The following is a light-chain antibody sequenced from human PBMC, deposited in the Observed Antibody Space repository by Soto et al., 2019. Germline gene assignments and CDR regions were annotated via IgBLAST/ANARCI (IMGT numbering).Light chain of an antibody. J-gene: IGLJ1*01. Sequence: QSVLTQPPSASGTPGQRVTISCSGSSSNIGSNNVNWFQQLPGTAPKLLIHSNHQRPSGVPDRFSGSKSGTSAFLAISGLQSEDEADYYCAAWDGSLSSYVFGTGTKLTVL. V-gene: IGLV1-44*01. CDR3: AAWDGSLSSYV. CDR1: SSNIGSNN. CDR2: SNH.